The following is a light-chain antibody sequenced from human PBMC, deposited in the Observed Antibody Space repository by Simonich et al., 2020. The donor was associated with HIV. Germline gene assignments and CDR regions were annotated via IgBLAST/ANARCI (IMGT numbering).Light chain of an antibody. CDR3: QQYYTTPPT. CDR2: WAS. Sequence: DIVMTQSPDSLAVSLGERATINCKSSRNILYNSNNKNYLAWYQQKPGQPPNLLIYWASTREAGVPDRLSASGSGTDFTLTISSLQAEDVAVYYCQQYYTTPPTFGQGTKVEIK. CDR1: RNILYNSNNKNY. J-gene: IGKJ1*01. V-gene: IGKV4-1*01.